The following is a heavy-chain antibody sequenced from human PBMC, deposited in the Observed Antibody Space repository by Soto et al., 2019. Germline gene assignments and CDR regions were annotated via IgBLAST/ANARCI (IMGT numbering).Heavy chain of an antibody. J-gene: IGHJ5*02. CDR3: ARDNGNPKGRFEP. D-gene: IGHD3-10*01. V-gene: IGHV3-7*01. CDR2: IKRDGSEK. Sequence: EVQLVESGGGLVQPGGSLRLSCAASGFTFSSYWMNWVRQAPGKGLEWVANIKRDGSEKYYVDSVKGRFTITRDNAKNSLYLQMNSLRAEDTAVYYCARDNGNPKGRFEPWGPGTLVTVSS. CDR1: GFTFSSYW.